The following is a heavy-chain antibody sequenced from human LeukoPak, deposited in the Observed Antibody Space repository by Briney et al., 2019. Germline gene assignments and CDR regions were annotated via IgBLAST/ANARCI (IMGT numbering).Heavy chain of an antibody. CDR2: IYYSGST. J-gene: IGHJ4*02. CDR1: GGSISSSSYY. V-gene: IGHV4-39*07. Sequence: PSETLSLTCTVSGGSISSSSYYWGWIRQPPGKGLEWIGSIYYSGSTYYNPSLKSRVTISVDTSKNQFSLKLSSVTAADTAVYYCARGIAVANYFDYWGQGTLVTVSS. D-gene: IGHD6-19*01. CDR3: ARGIAVANYFDY.